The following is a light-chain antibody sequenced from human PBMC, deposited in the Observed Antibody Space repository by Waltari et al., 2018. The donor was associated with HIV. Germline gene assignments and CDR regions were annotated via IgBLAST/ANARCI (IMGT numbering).Light chain of an antibody. Sequence: QAVLTQPSSLSAPPGTSASLTCTLRSGINVASYRIYWYQPRSGTHPQYPLTYKSDSDVQRGSGVPSRFSASKDASANAGILLISGIQSEDEADYYCMIWHSNAYVFGSGTKVTV. CDR1: SGINVASYR. V-gene: IGLV5-45*02. CDR3: MIWHSNAYV. J-gene: IGLJ1*01. CDR2: YKSDSDV.